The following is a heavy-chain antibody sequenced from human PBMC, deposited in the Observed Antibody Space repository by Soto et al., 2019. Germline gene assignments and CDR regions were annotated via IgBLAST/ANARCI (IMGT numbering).Heavy chain of an antibody. D-gene: IGHD3-10*01. CDR3: ARSATGDYYGSGGSWFDP. CDR1: GGSISSGGYS. J-gene: IGHJ5*02. Sequence: QLQLQESGSGLVKPSQTLSLTCAVSGGSISSGGYSWSWIRQPPGKGLEWIGYIYHSGSTYYNPSLKSRVTISVDRSKNQFSLKLGSVTAADTAVYYCARSATGDYYGSGGSWFDPWGQGTLVTVSS. CDR2: IYHSGST. V-gene: IGHV4-30-2*01.